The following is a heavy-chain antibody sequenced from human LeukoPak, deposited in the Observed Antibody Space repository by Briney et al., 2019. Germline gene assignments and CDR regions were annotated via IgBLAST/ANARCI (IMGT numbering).Heavy chain of an antibody. J-gene: IGHJ4*02. CDR2: IIPIFGTA. V-gene: IGHV1-69*13. Sequence: ASVKVSCKASVGTLIIYAIRWVRQAPGQGLEWMGGIIPIFGTANYAQKFQGRVTITADESTSTAYMELSSLRSEDTAVYYCATQLGSGYYSPFDYWGQGTLVTVSS. CDR3: ATQLGSGYYSPFDY. CDR1: VGTLIIYA. D-gene: IGHD3-22*01.